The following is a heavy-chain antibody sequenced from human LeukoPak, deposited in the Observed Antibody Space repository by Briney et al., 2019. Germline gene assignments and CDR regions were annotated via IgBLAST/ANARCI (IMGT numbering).Heavy chain of an antibody. CDR3: AKDSDDGSIVVVVTYFNH. J-gene: IGHJ4*02. D-gene: IGHD2-15*01. CDR1: GFTFSSYG. V-gene: IGHV3-23*01. Sequence: RGSLRLSCAASGFTFSSYGMSWVRQAPGKGLEWVSAISGSGGSTYYADSVKGRFTISRDNSKNTLYLQMNSLRVEDTAVYYCAKDSDDGSIVVVVTYFNHWGQGTLVTVSS. CDR2: ISGSGGST.